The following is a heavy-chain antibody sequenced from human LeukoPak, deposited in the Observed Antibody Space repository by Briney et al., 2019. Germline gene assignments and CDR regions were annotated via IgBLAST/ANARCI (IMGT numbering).Heavy chain of an antibody. CDR3: ARETGSAVGSTDFDY. CDR2: ISYDETNK. D-gene: IGHD4-17*01. J-gene: IGHJ4*02. Sequence: PGGSLRLSCAASGFTFSSYAMHWVRQAPGKGLEWVAVISYDETNKYYADSVKGRFTISRDNSKNTLYLQMSSLRAEDTAVYYCARETGSAVGSTDFDYWGQGTLVTVSS. CDR1: GFTFSSYA. V-gene: IGHV3-30-3*01.